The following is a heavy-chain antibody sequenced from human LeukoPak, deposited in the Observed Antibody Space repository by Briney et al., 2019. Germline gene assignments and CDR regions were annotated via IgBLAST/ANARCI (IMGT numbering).Heavy chain of an antibody. CDR3: AKVLVAANFPWDGMDV. D-gene: IGHD2-15*01. V-gene: IGHV1-8*03. Sequence: ASVKVSCKASGYTFTIYDINWVRQATGQGLEWMGWMNPNTGNTGFAQKFQGRVTITRNTSIDTVYMDLSSLRSEDTAVYYCAKVLVAANFPWDGMDVWGQGTTVTVSS. CDR1: GYTFTIYD. J-gene: IGHJ6*02. CDR2: MNPNTGNT.